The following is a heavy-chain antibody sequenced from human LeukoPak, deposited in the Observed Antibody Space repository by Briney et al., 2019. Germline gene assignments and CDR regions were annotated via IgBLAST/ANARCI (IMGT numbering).Heavy chain of an antibody. CDR3: ARSRLWFGELEFDP. D-gene: IGHD3-10*01. Sequence: ASVKVSCKASGYTFTSYGISWVRQAPGQGLEWMGWISAYNGNTNYAQKFQGRVTMTRDTSISTAYMELSRLRSDDTAVYYCARSRLWFGELEFDPWGQGTLVTVSS. V-gene: IGHV1-18*01. J-gene: IGHJ5*02. CDR2: ISAYNGNT. CDR1: GYTFTSYG.